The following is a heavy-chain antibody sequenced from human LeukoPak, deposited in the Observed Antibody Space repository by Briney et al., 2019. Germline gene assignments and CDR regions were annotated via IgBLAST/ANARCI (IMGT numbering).Heavy chain of an antibody. D-gene: IGHD5-12*01. V-gene: IGHV4-59*01. CDR1: GCSISSYY. CDR3: ARGGEIWFDP. CDR2: IYYGGST. Sequence: SETLSLTCTVSGCSISSYYWRWIRQPPGKGLEWVGYIYYGGSTNYNPSLKSRVTISVDTSKNQFSLKLTSVTTADTAVYYCARGGEIWFDPGGQGTLVTVSS. J-gene: IGHJ5*02.